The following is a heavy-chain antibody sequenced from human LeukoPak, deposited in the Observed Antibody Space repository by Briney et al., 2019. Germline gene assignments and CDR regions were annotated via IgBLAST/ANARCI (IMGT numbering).Heavy chain of an antibody. CDR3: AKDKTLELRGYYFDY. CDR2: TSGSSGTI. D-gene: IGHD1-26*01. J-gene: IGHJ4*02. Sequence: GGSLRLSCTASGFTFRSHSMIWVRQAPGKGLEWISYTSGSSGTIYYADSVNGRFTISRDNSKNSLYLQMNSLRTEDTALYYCAKDKTLELRGYYFDYWGQGTLVTVSS. CDR1: GFTFRSHS. V-gene: IGHV3-48*04.